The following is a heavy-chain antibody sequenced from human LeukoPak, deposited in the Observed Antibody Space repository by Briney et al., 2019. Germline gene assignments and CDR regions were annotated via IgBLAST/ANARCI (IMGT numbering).Heavy chain of an antibody. V-gene: IGHV3-20*01. CDR3: AREAYCGGDCYSRERYFDY. D-gene: IGHD2-21*02. J-gene: IGHJ4*02. CDR2: INWNGGST. CDR1: GFIFDDYG. Sequence: GGSLRLSCAASGFIFDDYGMSWVRQAPGKGLEWVSGINWNGGSTGYADSVKGRFTISRDNAKNSLYLQMNSLRAEDTALYHCAREAYCGGDCYSRERYFDYWGQGTLVTVSS.